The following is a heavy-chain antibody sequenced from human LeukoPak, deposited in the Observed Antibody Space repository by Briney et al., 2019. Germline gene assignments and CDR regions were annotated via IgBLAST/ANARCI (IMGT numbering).Heavy chain of an antibody. Sequence: GGSLRLSCAASGFTFSSYGMSWVRQAPGKGLEWVSAISGSGGSTYYADSVKGRFTISRDNSKNTLYLQMNSLRAEDTAVYYCAKDTNYYDYVWGSYRPSGFDYWGQGTLVTVSS. CDR2: ISGSGGST. V-gene: IGHV3-23*01. CDR3: AKDTNYYDYVWGSYRPSGFDY. D-gene: IGHD3-16*02. CDR1: GFTFSSYG. J-gene: IGHJ4*02.